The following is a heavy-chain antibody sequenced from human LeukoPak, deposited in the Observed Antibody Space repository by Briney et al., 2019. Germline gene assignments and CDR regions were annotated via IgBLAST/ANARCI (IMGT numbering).Heavy chain of an antibody. Sequence: SETLSLTCAVYGGSYSGYYWSWIRQPPGKGLEWIGEINHSGSTNYNPSLKSRVTISVDTSKNQFPLKLSSVTAADTAVYYCARVRGSSSRKADVTPIGLVFFAFDPWGQGTLVTVSS. CDR1: GGSYSGYY. V-gene: IGHV4-34*01. CDR3: ARVRGSSSRKADVTPIGLVFFAFDP. D-gene: IGHD6-6*01. J-gene: IGHJ5*02. CDR2: INHSGST.